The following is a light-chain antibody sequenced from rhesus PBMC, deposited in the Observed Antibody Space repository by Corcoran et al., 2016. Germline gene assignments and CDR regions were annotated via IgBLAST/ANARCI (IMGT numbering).Light chain of an antibody. CDR2: EVS. CDR1: SSDIGGYTY. CDR3: RSHAVSSTFV. V-gene: IGLV2-32*01. Sequence: QAALTQPRSVSGSPGQSVTISCTGTSSDIGGYTYVSWYQQHPGTAPKLMIYEVSKRPSGVSDRFSGSKSGNTASLTISWLQAVEEADYSCRSHAVSSTFVFGSCAKLTLL. J-gene: IGLJ6*01.